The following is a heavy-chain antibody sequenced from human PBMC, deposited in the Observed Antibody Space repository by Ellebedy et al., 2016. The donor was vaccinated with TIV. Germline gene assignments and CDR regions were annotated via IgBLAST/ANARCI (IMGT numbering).Heavy chain of an antibody. V-gene: IGHV4-59*13. D-gene: IGHD1-20*01. CDR3: ARMANNFFWYFDV. Sequence: SETLSLTXTVSGASITTYYWTWIRQPPGKGLEWIGYSHYSGDSNYDPSLKSRVTISIDTSKNQFSLKLSSVTAADTAVYYCARMANNFFWYFDVWGRGTLVTVAS. CDR2: SHYSGDS. J-gene: IGHJ2*01. CDR1: GASITTYY.